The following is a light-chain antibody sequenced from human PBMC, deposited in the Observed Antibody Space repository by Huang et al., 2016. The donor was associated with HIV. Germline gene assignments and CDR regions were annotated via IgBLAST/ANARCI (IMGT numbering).Light chain of an antibody. CDR3: QQRSNSLT. J-gene: IGKJ4*01. Sequence: EVVLTQSPATLYLSPGDSATLSCRASLSLNNYLSWYQPRPGQAPRPIIYNASNRTTGIPARFSGSGSGTDFTLTISSLKPEDFATYYCQQRSNSLTFGGGTRVEI. V-gene: IGKV3-11*01. CDR2: NAS. CDR1: LSLNNY.